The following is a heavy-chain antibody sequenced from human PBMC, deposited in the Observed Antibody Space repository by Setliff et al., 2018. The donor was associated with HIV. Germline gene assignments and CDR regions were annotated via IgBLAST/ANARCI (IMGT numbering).Heavy chain of an antibody. CDR1: GYTFTSYY. J-gene: IGHJ6*02. CDR2: INPNSGGT. V-gene: IGHV1-2*02. CDR3: ARTGYSSGWYYYYGMDV. D-gene: IGHD6-19*01. Sequence: EASVKVSCKAPGYTFTSYYMHWVRQAPGQGLEWMGWINPNSGGTNYAQKFQGRVTMTRDTSISTAYMELRRLRSDDTAVYYCARTGYSSGWYYYYGMDVWGQGTTVTVSS.